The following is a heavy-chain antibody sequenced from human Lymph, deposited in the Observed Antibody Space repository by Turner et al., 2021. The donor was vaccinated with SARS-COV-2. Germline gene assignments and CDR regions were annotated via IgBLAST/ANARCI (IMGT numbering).Heavy chain of an antibody. J-gene: IGHJ6*02. CDR2: IIPLLAIA. V-gene: IGHV1-69*10. CDR3: ARIAAPGMGGGVHYYYYAMDV. Sequence: QVQLVQSGAEVKKPGSSVKVSCKASGGTFSSSAISWVRQAPGQGLEWIGGIIPLLAIANYAQKFPGRVTITADKSTSTAYMELSSLRSEDTAVYFCARIAAPGMGGGVHYYYYAMDVWGQGTTVTVSS. D-gene: IGHD6-13*01. CDR1: GGTFSSSA.